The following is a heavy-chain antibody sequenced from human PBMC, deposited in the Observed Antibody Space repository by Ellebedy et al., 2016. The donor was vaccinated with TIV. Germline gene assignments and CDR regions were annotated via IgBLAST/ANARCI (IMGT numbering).Heavy chain of an antibody. Sequence: PGGSLRLSCAASGFTVSNNYMSWVRQAPGKGLEWVSGIYGGGSTSYADSVKGRFTISRDNSKNTLYLQMNSLRAEDTAVYYCARDQIVVVPAAISEGAFDIWGRGTMVTVSS. CDR3: ARDQIVVVPAAISEGAFDI. CDR2: IYGGGST. V-gene: IGHV3-66*01. D-gene: IGHD2-2*02. CDR1: GFTVSNNY. J-gene: IGHJ3*02.